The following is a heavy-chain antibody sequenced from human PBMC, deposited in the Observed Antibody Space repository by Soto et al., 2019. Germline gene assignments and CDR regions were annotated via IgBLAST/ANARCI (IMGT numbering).Heavy chain of an antibody. V-gene: IGHV5-51*01. CDR2: IYPGDSDT. D-gene: IGHD3-3*01. CDR3: ARLRGRYYDFWSGYPGLFDP. CDR1: GYSFTSYW. J-gene: IGHJ5*02. Sequence: PGESLKISCNGSGYSFTSYWIGWVRQMPWKGLEWMGIIYPGDSDTRYSPSFQGQVTISADKSISTAYLQWSSLKASDTAMYYCARLRGRYYDFWSGYPGLFDPWGQGTLVTVSS.